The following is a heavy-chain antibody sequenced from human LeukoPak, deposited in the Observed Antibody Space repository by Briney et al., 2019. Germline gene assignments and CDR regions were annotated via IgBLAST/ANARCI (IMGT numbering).Heavy chain of an antibody. D-gene: IGHD3-3*01. CDR2: ISSDGTRT. J-gene: IGHJ6*02. V-gene: IGHV3-74*01. Sequence: GGSLRLSSVASGFTFSRNWMHWVRQAPGKGLVWVSRISSDGTRTNYADSVKGRFTISRDNAKNTLYLQMTSLRTEDTAIYYCARVGDYDFWSGDYFYYYGLDVWGQGTTVTVSS. CDR1: GFTFSRNW. CDR3: ARVGDYDFWSGDYFYYYGLDV.